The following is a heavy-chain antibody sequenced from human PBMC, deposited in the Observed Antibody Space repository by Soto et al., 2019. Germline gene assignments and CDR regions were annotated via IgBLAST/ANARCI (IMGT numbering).Heavy chain of an antibody. Sequence: QVQLVQSGAEVKKPGSSVKVSCKASGGTFSSYAISWVRQAPGQGLEWMGGIIPIFGTANYAQKFQGRVTITADESTSTAYMELSSLGSEDTAVYYCARFPYYGSGSTPNWFDPWGQGTLVTVSS. CDR1: GGTFSSYA. V-gene: IGHV1-69*01. CDR2: IIPIFGTA. CDR3: ARFPYYGSGSTPNWFDP. J-gene: IGHJ5*02. D-gene: IGHD3-10*01.